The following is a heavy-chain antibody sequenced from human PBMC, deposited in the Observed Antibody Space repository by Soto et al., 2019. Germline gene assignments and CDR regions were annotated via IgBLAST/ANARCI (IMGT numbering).Heavy chain of an antibody. CDR1: GGSFSGYY. D-gene: IGHD4-17*01. CDR3: ARGWAGSAYGDYYYYHGMDV. V-gene: IGHV4-34*01. Sequence: PSETLSLTCAVYGGSFSGYYWSWIRQPPGKGLEWIGEINHSGSTNYNPSLKSRVTISVDTSTNQFSLKLSSVTAADTAVYYCARGWAGSAYGDYYYYHGMDVWGQGTTVTVSS. J-gene: IGHJ6*02. CDR2: INHSGST.